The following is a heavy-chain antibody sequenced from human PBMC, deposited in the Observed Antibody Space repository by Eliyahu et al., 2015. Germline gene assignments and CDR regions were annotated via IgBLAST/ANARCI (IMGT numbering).Heavy chain of an antibody. CDR2: INPNSGGT. V-gene: IGHV1-2*02. CDR3: ARERSECSGGTCHRRTFDP. Sequence: QVQLVQSGAEVKNPGASVKISCKASGYTFXGXYLPWARXAPGXGLEWMGWINPNSGGTHYAQNFQGRVTMTRDXSINTAYMELNRLRSDDTAVYXCARERSECSGGTCHRRTFDPWGQGTLVTVSS. J-gene: IGHJ5*02. CDR1: GYTFXGXY. D-gene: IGHD2-15*01.